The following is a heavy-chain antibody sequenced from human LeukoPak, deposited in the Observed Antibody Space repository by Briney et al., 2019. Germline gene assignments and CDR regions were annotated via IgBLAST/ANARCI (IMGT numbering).Heavy chain of an antibody. Sequence: SETLSLTCTVSGGSISSSSYYWGWIRQPPGKGLEWIGSIYYSGSTYYNPSLKSRVTISVDTSKNQFSLKLSSVTAADTAVYYCAGSMGIAVAKTELCFDYWGQGTLVTVSS. CDR2: IYYSGST. J-gene: IGHJ4*02. V-gene: IGHV4-39*01. D-gene: IGHD6-19*01. CDR3: AGSMGIAVAKTELCFDY. CDR1: GGSISSSSYY.